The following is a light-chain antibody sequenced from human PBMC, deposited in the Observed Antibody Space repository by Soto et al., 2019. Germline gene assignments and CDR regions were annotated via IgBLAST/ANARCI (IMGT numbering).Light chain of an antibody. CDR3: QHYASSPPIT. CDR2: DAS. CDR1: QSVSSY. Sequence: EIVLTQSPATLSLSPGERATLSCRASQSVSSYLAWYQQKPGQAPRLLIYDASNRATGIPARFSGSGSGTHFTLTVSGLEPEDFAVYYCQHYASSPPITFGQGTRLEIK. J-gene: IGKJ5*01. V-gene: IGKV3-11*01.